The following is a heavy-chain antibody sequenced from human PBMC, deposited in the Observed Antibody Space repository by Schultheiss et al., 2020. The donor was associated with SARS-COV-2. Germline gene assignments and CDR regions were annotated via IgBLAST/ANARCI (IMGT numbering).Heavy chain of an antibody. CDR2: INPNSYDP. Sequence: ASVKVSCKASGGTFSSYAISWVRQAPGQALEWLGRINPNSYDPRYSQKFQGRITMTSDTSISTAYMELSRLRSDDTAVYYCARGWYCSDGNCPAIYGMDVWGQGTTVTVSS. CDR3: ARGWYCSDGNCPAIYGMDV. V-gene: IGHV1-2*06. J-gene: IGHJ6*02. D-gene: IGHD2-15*01. CDR1: GGTFSSYA.